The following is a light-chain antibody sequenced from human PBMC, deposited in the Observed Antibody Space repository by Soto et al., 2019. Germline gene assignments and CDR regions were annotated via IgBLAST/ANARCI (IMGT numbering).Light chain of an antibody. Sequence: QSALTQPRSVSGSPGQSVTISCTGTSSDVGGYNYVSWYQKYPGKAPRLMIYYVSKRPSGVPGCFSGSKSGNTDSLTISGLQAEDEADYYCCSHAGSCTSVFGGGTQLTVL. CDR2: YVS. CDR1: SSDVGGYNY. J-gene: IGLJ2*01. CDR3: CSHAGSCTSV. V-gene: IGLV2-11*01.